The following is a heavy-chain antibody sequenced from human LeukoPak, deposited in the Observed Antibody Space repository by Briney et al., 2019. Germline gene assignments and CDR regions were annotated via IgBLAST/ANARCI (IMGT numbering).Heavy chain of an antibody. CDR2: INPNSGGT. CDR1: GYTFTGYY. CDR3: ARDVHDCSGGSCYPGMFGY. V-gene: IGHV1-2*02. Sequence: GASVKVSCKASGYTFTGYYMHWVRQAPGQGLEWMGWINPNSGGTNYAQKFQGRVTMTRDTSISTAYMELSRLRSDDTAVYYCARDVHDCSGGSCYPGMFGYWGQGTLVTVSS. J-gene: IGHJ4*02. D-gene: IGHD2-15*01.